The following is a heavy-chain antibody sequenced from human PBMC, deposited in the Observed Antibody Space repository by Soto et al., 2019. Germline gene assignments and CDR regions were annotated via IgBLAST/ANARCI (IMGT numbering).Heavy chain of an antibody. Sequence: QVQLVESGGGVVQPGRSLRLSCAASGFTFSSYAMHWVRQAPGKGLEWVAVISYDGSNKYYADSVKGRFTISRDNSKNTLYLQMNSLRAEHTAVYYCARVGRYAEENEAFDIWGQGTMVTVSS. D-gene: IGHD2-2*01. CDR3: ARVGRYAEENEAFDI. CDR1: GFTFSSYA. J-gene: IGHJ3*02. CDR2: ISYDGSNK. V-gene: IGHV3-30-3*01.